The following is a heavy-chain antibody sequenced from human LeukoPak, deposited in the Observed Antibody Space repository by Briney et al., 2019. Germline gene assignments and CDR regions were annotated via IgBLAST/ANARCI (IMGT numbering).Heavy chain of an antibody. D-gene: IGHD1-26*01. V-gene: IGHV4-31*03. CDR2: IYYSGST. CDR3: ARHLGSGSYVYFDY. Sequence: SQTLSLTCTVSGASITSGVHYWSWIRQHPGKGPEWIGHIYYSGSTYSNPSLKGRVSMSLDTSKNQFSLKLSSVTAADTAVYYCARHLGSGSYVYFDYWGQGTLVTVSS. J-gene: IGHJ4*02. CDR1: GASITSGVHY.